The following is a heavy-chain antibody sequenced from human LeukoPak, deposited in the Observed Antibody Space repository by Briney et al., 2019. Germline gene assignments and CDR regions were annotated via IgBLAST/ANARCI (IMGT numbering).Heavy chain of an antibody. D-gene: IGHD2-2*01. J-gene: IGHJ4*02. V-gene: IGHV4-38-2*02. CDR1: GYSISSGYY. CDR3: ATCSSTSCYFGY. Sequence: SETLSLTCSVSGYSISSGYYWGWIRQPPGKGLEWIGSIYHSGTTYYNSSLKSRVTISVDTSKNQFSLKLSSVTAADTAVYYCATCSSTSCYFGYWGQGTLVTVSS. CDR2: IYHSGTT.